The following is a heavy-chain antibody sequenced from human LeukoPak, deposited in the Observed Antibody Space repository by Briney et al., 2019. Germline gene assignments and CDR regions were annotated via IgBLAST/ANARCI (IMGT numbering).Heavy chain of an antibody. D-gene: IGHD3-10*01. CDR2: IFGSGTGT. CDR3: AKDLISPRSVGSSEKLDY. Sequence: AGGSLRLSCAASGFTFSSYAMSWVRQAPGKGLEWVSSIFGSGTGTHYADSVKGRFTISRDNSRDTLYLQMNSLRVEDTALYYCAKDLISPRSVGSSEKLDYWGQGTLVTVSS. J-gene: IGHJ4*02. V-gene: IGHV3-23*01. CDR1: GFTFSSYA.